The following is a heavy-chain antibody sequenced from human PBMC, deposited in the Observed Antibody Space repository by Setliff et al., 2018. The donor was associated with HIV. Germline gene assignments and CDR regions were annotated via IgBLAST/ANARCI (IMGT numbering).Heavy chain of an antibody. CDR3: ARASYLNYGMDV. J-gene: IGHJ6*02. D-gene: IGHD1-26*01. CDR2: MNPNSGNT. V-gene: IGHV1-8*01. Sequence: GASVKVSCKPSGSTFSTYDINWVRQATGQGLEWMGWMNPNSGNTGYAQKFQGRVTMTRNTSISTAYMELSSLRSEDTAVYYCARASYLNYGMDVWGQGTTVTVSS. CDR1: GSTFSTYD.